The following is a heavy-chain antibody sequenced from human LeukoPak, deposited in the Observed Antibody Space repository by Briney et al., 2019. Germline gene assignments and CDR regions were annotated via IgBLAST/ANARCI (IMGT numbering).Heavy chain of an antibody. Sequence: PGGSLRLSCAASGFTFSSYGMHWVRQAPGKGLEWVAVIWYDGSNKYYADSVKGRFTISRDNAKNSLYLQMNSLRAEDTAVCYCARDSRYYYGSGSQPPPNWFDPWGQGTLVTVSS. J-gene: IGHJ5*02. CDR3: ARDSRYYYGSGSQPPPNWFDP. CDR2: IWYDGSNK. CDR1: GFTFSSYG. D-gene: IGHD3-10*01. V-gene: IGHV3-33*01.